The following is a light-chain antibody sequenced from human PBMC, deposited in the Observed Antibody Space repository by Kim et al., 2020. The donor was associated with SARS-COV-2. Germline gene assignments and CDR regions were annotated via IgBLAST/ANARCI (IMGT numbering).Light chain of an antibody. V-gene: IGLV1-40*01. Sequence: QSVLTQPPSVSGAAGQRVTISCPGSTSNIGGNYVHWYQLLPGTAPRLLIFDNTNRPSGVPGRFSGSKSGSSASLAITGLQSEDEGDYYCQSYDSSLTALVFGGGTQLTVL. CDR2: DNT. CDR1: TSNIGGNY. J-gene: IGLJ2*01. CDR3: QSYDSSLTALV.